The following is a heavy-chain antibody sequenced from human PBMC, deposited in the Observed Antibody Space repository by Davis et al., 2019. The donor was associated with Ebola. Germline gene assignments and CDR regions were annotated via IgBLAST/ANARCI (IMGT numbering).Heavy chain of an antibody. J-gene: IGHJ4*02. D-gene: IGHD2-2*01. Sequence: GESLKISCAAPGFTFSSYGMHWVRQAPGKGLEWVAVISYDGSNKYYADSVKGRFTISRDNSKNTLYLQMNSLRAEDTAVYYCAIGSYAFYWGQGTLVTVSS. CDR1: GFTFSSYG. CDR2: ISYDGSNK. CDR3: AIGSYAFY. V-gene: IGHV3-30*03.